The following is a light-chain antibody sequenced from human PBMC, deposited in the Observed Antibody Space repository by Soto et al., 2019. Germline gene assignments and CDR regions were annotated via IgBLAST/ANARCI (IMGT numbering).Light chain of an antibody. CDR3: QQRRNLPLT. V-gene: IGKV3-11*01. CDR2: DAS. Sequence: EIVLKHSPATLSLSPGERATLSCRASQSVSSYLAWYQQKPGQAPRLLVYDASNRATGIPARFSGSGSGTDFTLTISSLELEDFAVYYCQQRRNLPLTFGGGTKVQI. J-gene: IGKJ4*01. CDR1: QSVSSY.